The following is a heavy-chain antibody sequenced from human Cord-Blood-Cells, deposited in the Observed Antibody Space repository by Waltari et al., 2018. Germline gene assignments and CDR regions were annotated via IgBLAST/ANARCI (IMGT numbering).Heavy chain of an antibody. J-gene: IGHJ4*02. D-gene: IGHD6-19*01. Sequence: EVQLVESGGGLVQPGGSLRLSCAASGFTFSSYWMSWVRQAPGKGLRWVANIKQDGSEKYYVDSVKGRFTISRDNAKNSLYLQMNSLRAEDTAVYYCARDMSSVAGLFDYWGQGTLVTVSS. CDR1: GFTFSSYW. CDR2: IKQDGSEK. V-gene: IGHV3-7*01. CDR3: ARDMSSVAGLFDY.